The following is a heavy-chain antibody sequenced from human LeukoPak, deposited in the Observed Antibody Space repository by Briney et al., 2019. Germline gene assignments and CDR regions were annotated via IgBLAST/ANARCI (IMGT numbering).Heavy chain of an antibody. CDR3: ARDNGVTAFDY. CDR2: INPNSGGT. CDR1: GYTFTGYY. D-gene: IGHD2-21*02. Sequence: ASVKVSCKASGYTFTGYYMHWVRQAPGQGLEWMGWINPNSGGTNYARKFQGRVTMTRDTSISTAYMELSRLRSDDTAVYYCARDNGVTAFDYWGQGTLVTVSS. V-gene: IGHV1-2*02. J-gene: IGHJ4*02.